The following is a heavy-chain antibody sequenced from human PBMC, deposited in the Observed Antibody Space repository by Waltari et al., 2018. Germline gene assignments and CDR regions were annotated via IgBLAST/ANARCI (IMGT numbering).Heavy chain of an antibody. Sequence: EVQLVESGGGLIQPGGSLRLSCAASGFTVSSNYMSWVRQAPGKGLEWVSVIYSGGSTYYADAVKGRFTISRDNSKNTLYLQRNSLRAEDTAVYYCARDSRYSGNCDYWGQGTLVTVSS. D-gene: IGHD1-26*01. V-gene: IGHV3-66*03. J-gene: IGHJ4*02. CDR1: GFTVSSNY. CDR2: IYSGGST. CDR3: ARDSRYSGNCDY.